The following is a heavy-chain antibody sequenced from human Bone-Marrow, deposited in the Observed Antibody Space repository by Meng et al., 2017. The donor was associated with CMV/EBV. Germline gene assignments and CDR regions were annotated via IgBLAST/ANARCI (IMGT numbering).Heavy chain of an antibody. CDR1: GFTFSSYG. D-gene: IGHD3-16*01. Sequence: GESLKISCAASGFTFSSYGMHWVRQAPGKGLEWGAFIRYDGSNKYYADSVKGRFTISRDNSKNTLYLQMNSLRAEDTAVYYCAKDVYLTWGFDIWGQGTMVTVSS. V-gene: IGHV3-30*02. CDR2: IRYDGSNK. CDR3: AKDVYLTWGFDI. J-gene: IGHJ3*02.